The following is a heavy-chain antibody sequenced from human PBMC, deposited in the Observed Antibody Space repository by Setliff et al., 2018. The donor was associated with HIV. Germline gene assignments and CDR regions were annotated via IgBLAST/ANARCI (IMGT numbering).Heavy chain of an antibody. D-gene: IGHD2-15*01. CDR1: GYTFTDYY. CDR2: INPNSGGT. V-gene: IGHV1-2*02. CDR3: ARDAGHIVVVVAAYYYYMDV. J-gene: IGHJ6*03. Sequence: ASVKVSCKASGYTFTDYYVHWVRQAPGQGLEWMGWINPNSGGTNYAQKFQGRVTMTRDTSISTAYMELSRLRSDDTAVYYCARDAGHIVVVVAAYYYYMDVWGKGTTVTVSS.